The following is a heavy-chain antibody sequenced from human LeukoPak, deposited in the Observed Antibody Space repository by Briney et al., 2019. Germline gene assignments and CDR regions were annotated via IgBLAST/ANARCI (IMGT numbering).Heavy chain of an antibody. CDR2: ISYDGSNK. CDR1: GFTFSSYG. V-gene: IGHV3-30*03. Sequence: PGGSLRLSCAASGFTFSSYGVHWVRQAPGKGLEWVAVISYDGSNKYYADSVKGRFTISRDNSKNTLYLQMNSLRAEDTAVYYCARTPSGWYASDWFDPWGQGTLVTVSS. J-gene: IGHJ5*02. CDR3: ARTPSGWYASDWFDP. D-gene: IGHD6-19*01.